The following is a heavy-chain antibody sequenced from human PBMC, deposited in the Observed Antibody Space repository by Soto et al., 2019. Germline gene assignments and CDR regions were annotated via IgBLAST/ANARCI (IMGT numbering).Heavy chain of an antibody. Sequence: SETLSLTCTVSGGSISSYYWSWIRQPPGKGLEWIGDMYYSGGTNYNPSLQNRVTISVDSSKNHLSLTLTSVTAADTAVYYCARCLHCSNGGRFDPWGQGALVTVSS. V-gene: IGHV4-59*12. CDR3: ARCLHCSNGGRFDP. D-gene: IGHD2-8*01. CDR2: MYYSGGT. CDR1: GGSISSYY. J-gene: IGHJ5*02.